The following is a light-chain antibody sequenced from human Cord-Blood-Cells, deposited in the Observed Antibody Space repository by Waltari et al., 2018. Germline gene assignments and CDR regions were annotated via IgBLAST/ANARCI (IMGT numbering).Light chain of an antibody. Sequence: SAPTQPASVSGSSGPSITISWPGTSSGGWRYNLVSWYQQHPGKAPKLMIYEGSKRPSGVSNRFSGSKSGNTASLTISGLQAEDEADYYCCSYAGSVVFGGGTKLTVL. CDR2: EGS. CDR3: CSYAGSVV. V-gene: IGLV2-23*01. CDR1: SSGGWRYNL. J-gene: IGLJ2*01.